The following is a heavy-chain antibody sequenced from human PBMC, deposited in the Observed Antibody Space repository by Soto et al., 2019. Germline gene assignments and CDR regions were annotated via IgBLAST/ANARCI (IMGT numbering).Heavy chain of an antibody. D-gene: IGHD3-10*01. CDR2: IWDDGSNK. CDR3: ARDEGLGVKYSCYGMDV. CDR1: GFTFSSYG. J-gene: IGHJ6*02. V-gene: IGHV3-33*01. Sequence: QVQLVESGGGVVQPGRSLRLSCAASGFTFSSYGMHWVRQAPGKGLEWVAVIWDDGSNKYYADSVKGRFTISRDNSKNTLYLQMNRLRAEDTAVYYCARDEGLGVKYSCYGMDVWGQGPTVTVSS.